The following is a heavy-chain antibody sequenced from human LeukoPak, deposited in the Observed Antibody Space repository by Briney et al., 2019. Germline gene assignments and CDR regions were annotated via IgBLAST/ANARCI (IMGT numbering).Heavy chain of an antibody. CDR2: IYPGDSDT. CDR1: GFTFGDYA. V-gene: IGHV5-51*01. D-gene: IGHD7-27*01. J-gene: IGHJ4*02. CDR3: TRTGDFDY. Sequence: GGSLRLSCKPSGFTFGDYAMSWVRQMPGKGLEWMGIIYPGDSDTRYSPSFQGQVTISADNSISTAYLQWSSLKASDTAMYYCTRTGDFDYWGQGTLVTVSS.